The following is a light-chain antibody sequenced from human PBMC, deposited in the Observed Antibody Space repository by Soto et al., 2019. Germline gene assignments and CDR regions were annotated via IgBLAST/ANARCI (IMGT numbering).Light chain of an antibody. Sequence: EIVMTQSPANLSVSPGESVSLSCRASQTISDNLAWYQQKPGLPPRLLIYHTSTRASGVPARFSGSGSGTDFSPTLRRLQSGDFAVYYCQRYDNWPLIFGGGTKVDIK. CDR1: QTISDN. CDR3: QRYDNWPLI. CDR2: HTS. V-gene: IGKV3-15*01. J-gene: IGKJ4*01.